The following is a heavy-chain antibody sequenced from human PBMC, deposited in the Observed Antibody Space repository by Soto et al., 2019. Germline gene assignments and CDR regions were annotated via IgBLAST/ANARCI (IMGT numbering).Heavy chain of an antibody. Sequence: PSETLSLTCTVSGGSISSSSYYWGWIRQPPGKGLEWIGSIYYSGSTYYNPSLKSRVTISVDTSKKQFSLKLRSVTAADTAVYYCARWGIVVVPAAKRRGDYWGQGTLVTVSS. CDR3: ARWGIVVVPAAKRRGDY. J-gene: IGHJ4*02. V-gene: IGHV4-39*01. D-gene: IGHD2-2*01. CDR1: GGSISSSSYY. CDR2: IYYSGST.